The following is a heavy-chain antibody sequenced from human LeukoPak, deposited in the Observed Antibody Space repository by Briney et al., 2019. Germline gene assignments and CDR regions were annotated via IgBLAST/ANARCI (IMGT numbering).Heavy chain of an antibody. CDR1: GYTLTGYY. J-gene: IGHJ4*02. CDR3: ASGITDIIVVPATLRNYYFDY. CDR2: IMPLLDTA. V-gene: IGHV1-69*06. D-gene: IGHD2-2*01. Sequence: SWRSSGKALGYTLTGYYMHWGGQAPGQGLGGRVGIMPLLDTANYAQKFQGRVTITADKSTSTAYMELSSLRSEDTAVYYCASGITDIIVVPATLRNYYFDYWGQGTLVTVSS.